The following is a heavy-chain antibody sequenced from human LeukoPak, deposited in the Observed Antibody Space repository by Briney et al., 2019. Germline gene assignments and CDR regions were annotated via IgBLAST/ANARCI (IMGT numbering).Heavy chain of an antibody. V-gene: IGHV3-23*01. CDR3: AKSLDYDGGVLWALPQY. CDR2: IRGSGTVT. Sequence: GGSLRLSCAASGFTFSSYAMSWVRQAPGKGLEWVSVIRGSGTVTYFADSVKGRFTVSRDNSKNTLYLQMSSRRAAHPAIYYCAKSLDYDGGVLWALPQYWGQGTLVTVSS. CDR1: GFTFSSYA. D-gene: IGHD3-22*01. J-gene: IGHJ4*02.